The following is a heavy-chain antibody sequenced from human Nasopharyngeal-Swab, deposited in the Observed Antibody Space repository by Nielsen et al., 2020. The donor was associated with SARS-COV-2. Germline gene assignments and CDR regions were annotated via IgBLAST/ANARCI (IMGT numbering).Heavy chain of an antibody. CDR3: ARVLPFRITGTSGMDV. J-gene: IGHJ6*02. V-gene: IGHV1-46*01. D-gene: IGHD1-7*01. CDR1: GYTFTSYY. CDR2: INPTDGST. Sequence: ASVHVSCKASGYTFTSYYLHWVRQAPGQGLEWMGIINPTDGSTSHAQKFEGRVTMTRVTSTSTVYMELNSLRSEDTAVYYCARVLPFRITGTSGMDVWGQGTTVTVSS.